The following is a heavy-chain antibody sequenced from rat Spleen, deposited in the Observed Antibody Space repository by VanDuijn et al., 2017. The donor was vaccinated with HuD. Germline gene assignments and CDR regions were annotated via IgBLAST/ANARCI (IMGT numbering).Heavy chain of an antibody. Sequence: EVQLVETGGGLVQPGRSLKLSCVASGFTFSSYWMYWIRQAPGKGLEWVSSINTDGGSTYYPDSVKGRFTISRDNAENTVYLQMNSLRSEATATYYCAKERDSSYIGVMDAWGQGASVTVSS. CDR3: AKERDSSYIGVMDA. V-gene: IGHV5-58*01. J-gene: IGHJ4*01. CDR2: INTDGGST. CDR1: GFTFSSYW. D-gene: IGHD1-2*01.